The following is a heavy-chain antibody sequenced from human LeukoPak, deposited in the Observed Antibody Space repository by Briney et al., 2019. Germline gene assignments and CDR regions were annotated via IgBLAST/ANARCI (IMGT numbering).Heavy chain of an antibody. CDR3: AKDLSRAVAADWFDP. V-gene: IGHV3-23*01. CDR1: GFTFSNYD. Sequence: GGSLRLSCAASGFTFSNYDMSWVRQAPGKGLEWVCSISDSGGSTYYADSVKGRFTISRDNPKNTLYLQMTNLRAADTAVYYCAKDLSRAVAADWFDPWDQGSLVTVSS. CDR2: ISDSGGST. D-gene: IGHD6-19*01. J-gene: IGHJ5*02.